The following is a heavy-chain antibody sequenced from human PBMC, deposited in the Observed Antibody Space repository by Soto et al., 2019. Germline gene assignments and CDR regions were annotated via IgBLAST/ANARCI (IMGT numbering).Heavy chain of an antibody. CDR3: ASGQAGAVISPYYYYGMDV. CDR1: GYSISSGYT. Sequence: SETLSLTCVVSGYSISSGYTWGWIRQPPGKGLGWIGSIYHSGSTFYNPSLKSRVSISVDTSKNQFSLKLSSVTAADTAVYYCASGQAGAVISPYYYYGMDVWGQGTTVTVSS. V-gene: IGHV4-38-2*01. D-gene: IGHD3-22*01. J-gene: IGHJ6*01. CDR2: IYHSGST.